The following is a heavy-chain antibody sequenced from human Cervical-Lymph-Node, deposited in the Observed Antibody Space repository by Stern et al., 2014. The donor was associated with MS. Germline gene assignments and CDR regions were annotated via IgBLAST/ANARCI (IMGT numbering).Heavy chain of an antibody. CDR3: AREATRIVVGIDY. D-gene: IGHD3-22*01. J-gene: IGHJ4*02. V-gene: IGHV1-2*06. Sequence: MKLVESGPKMQQPGASVKVSCKASGYTFTAFFIHSVRQVPGQGLEWMGRLNPNSDDPTYAPTLQDRVTLTRDTSIGTAYLELSRLTSADTAVYYCAREATRIVVGIDYWGQGTQVTVSS. CDR1: GYTFTAFF. CDR2: LNPNSDDP.